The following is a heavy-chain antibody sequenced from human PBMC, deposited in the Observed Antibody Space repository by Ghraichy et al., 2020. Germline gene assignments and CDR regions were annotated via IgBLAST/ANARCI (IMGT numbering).Heavy chain of an antibody. CDR1: GGSISSYY. CDR2: IYYSGST. D-gene: IGHD2-21*01. CDR3: ASTYCGGDCYSGNWYFDL. J-gene: IGHJ2*01. Sequence: SETLSLTCTVSGGSISSYYWSWIRQPPGKGLEWIGYIYYSGSTNYNPSLKSRVTISVDTSKNQFSLKLSSVTAADTAVYYCASTYCGGDCYSGNWYFDLWGRGTLVTVSS. V-gene: IGHV4-59*01.